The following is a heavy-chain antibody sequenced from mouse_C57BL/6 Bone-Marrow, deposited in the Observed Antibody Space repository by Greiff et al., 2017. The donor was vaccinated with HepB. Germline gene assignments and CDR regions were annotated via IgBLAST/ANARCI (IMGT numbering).Heavy chain of an antibody. CDR2: ISSGGSYT. CDR3: ARGWGYAMDY. D-gene: IGHD3-3*01. J-gene: IGHJ4*01. V-gene: IGHV5-6*01. CDR1: GFTFSSYG. Sequence: EVHLVESGGDLVKPGGSLKLSCAASGFTFSSYGMSWVRQTPDKRLEWVATISSGGSYTYYPDSVKGRFTISRDNAKNTLYLQMSSLKSEDTAMYYCARGWGYAMDYWGQGTSVTVSS.